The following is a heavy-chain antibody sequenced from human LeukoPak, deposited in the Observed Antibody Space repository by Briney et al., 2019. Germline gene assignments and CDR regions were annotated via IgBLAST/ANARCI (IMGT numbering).Heavy chain of an antibody. CDR2: IIPILGIA. CDR3: ASPYYYDSSVYYYFDY. V-gene: IGHV1-69*02. CDR1: GGTFSSYT. J-gene: IGHJ4*02. Sequence: SVTVSCKASGGTFSSYTISWVRQAPGQGLEWMGRIIPILGIANYAQRFQGRVTITADKSTSTAYMELSSLRSEDTAVYYCASPYYYDSSVYYYFDYWGQGTLVTVSS. D-gene: IGHD3-22*01.